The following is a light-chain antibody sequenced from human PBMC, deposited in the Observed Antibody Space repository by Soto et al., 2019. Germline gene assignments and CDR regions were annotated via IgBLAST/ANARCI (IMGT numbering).Light chain of an antibody. CDR1: SSDVGGYNY. J-gene: IGLJ2*01. Sequence: QSALTQPPSASGSPGQSVTISCTGTSSDVGGYNYVSWYQQHPGKAPKLMISEVSKRPSGVPDRFSGSKSGNTASLTVSGLQAEEVADYYCSSFAGNNNLVFGGGTKLTVL. V-gene: IGLV2-8*01. CDR2: EVS. CDR3: SSFAGNNNLV.